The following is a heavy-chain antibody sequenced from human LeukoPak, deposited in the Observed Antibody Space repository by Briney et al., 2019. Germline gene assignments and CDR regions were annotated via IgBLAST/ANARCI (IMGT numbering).Heavy chain of an antibody. CDR1: GYTLHNYG. J-gene: IGHJ6*03. V-gene: IGHV1-18*01. CDR3: ATDHHPSYGGRDHYYYMDV. Sequence: ASVPVSCKASGYTLHNYGFSWLRQAPGRGLEGMGWVCPYNGNTNFEQKLQGRVTITTGESTSTAYMAVSSLRSDDAAVYYCATDHHPSYGGRDHYYYMDVWGKGTTVTVSS. D-gene: IGHD2-15*01. CDR2: VCPYNGNT.